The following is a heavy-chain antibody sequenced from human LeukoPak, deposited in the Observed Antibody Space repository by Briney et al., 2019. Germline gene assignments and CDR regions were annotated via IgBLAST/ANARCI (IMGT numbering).Heavy chain of an antibody. V-gene: IGHV3-73*01. Sequence: PRGSLCLSCVASGFSFSGSVAHWVRQSSGKGLEWVGHIDKKDNLYATAYAESVKGRFTISRDDSKDTAFLHMDSLKTEDTALYYCTRDRWTDNWFDPWGQGALVTVSS. CDR1: GFSFSGSV. CDR2: IDKKDNLYAT. J-gene: IGHJ5*01. D-gene: IGHD5-24*01. CDR3: TRDRWTDNWFDP.